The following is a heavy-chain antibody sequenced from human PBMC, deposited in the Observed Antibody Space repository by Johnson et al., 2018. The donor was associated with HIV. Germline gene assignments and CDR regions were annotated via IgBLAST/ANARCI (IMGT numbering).Heavy chain of an antibody. Sequence: VQLVESGGGVVRPGGSLRLSCAASGFAFHDRGMSWVRQAPGKGLEWVSVIYSGGSTYYADSVKGRFTISRDNSKNTLYLQMNSLRAEDTAVFYCARASLARGGKIRAFDIWGQGTMVTVSS. J-gene: IGHJ3*02. V-gene: IGHV3-66*01. CDR3: ARASLARGGKIRAFDI. CDR1: GFAFHDRG. D-gene: IGHD4-23*01. CDR2: IYSGGST.